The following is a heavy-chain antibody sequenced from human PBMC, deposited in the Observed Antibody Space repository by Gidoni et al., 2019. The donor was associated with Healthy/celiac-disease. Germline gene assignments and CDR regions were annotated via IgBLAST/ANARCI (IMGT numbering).Heavy chain of an antibody. V-gene: IGHV3-23*01. CDR1: GFTCSSHA. Sequence: EVQLLESGGGLVQPGGSLRRSGAASGFTCSSHAMSWVRQAPGTGLGWVSAIGGSVGSTYYADSVKGRFTISRDNSKNTLYLQMNSLRAEDTAVYYCASERDYGGDWGSAEDYWGQGTLVTVSS. CDR3: ASERDYGGDWGSAEDY. CDR2: IGGSVGST. J-gene: IGHJ4*02. D-gene: IGHD2-21*01.